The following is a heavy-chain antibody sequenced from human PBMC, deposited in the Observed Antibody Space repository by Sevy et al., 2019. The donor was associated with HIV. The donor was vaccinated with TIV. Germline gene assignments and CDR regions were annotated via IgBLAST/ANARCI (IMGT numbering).Heavy chain of an antibody. CDR2: IKSKIDGGTT. J-gene: IGHJ4*02. D-gene: IGHD3-22*01. V-gene: IGHV3-15*01. CDR3: TTVGGYDDSSGYYPWDY. CDR1: GFTFSNAW. Sequence: GGSLRLSCAASGFTFSNAWMTWVRQTPGKGLEWVGRIKSKIDGGTTDYAAPVKGRFTISRDDSKNTRYRQMNSLKTEDTAGYYCTTVGGYDDSSGYYPWDYWGQGTLVTVSS.